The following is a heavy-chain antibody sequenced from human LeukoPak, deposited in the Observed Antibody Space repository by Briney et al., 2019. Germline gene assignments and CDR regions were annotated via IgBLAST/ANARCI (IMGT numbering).Heavy chain of an antibody. V-gene: IGHV3-11*06. D-gene: IGHD2-15*01. CDR2: ISSNSSYT. CDR1: GFTFSDYY. J-gene: IGHJ4*02. CDR3: ARGTYCSGGSCYFDY. Sequence: PGGSLRLSCAASGFTFSDYYMSWIRQAPGKGLEWVSYISSNSSYTNYADSVKGRFTISRDNAKNSLYLQMNSLRAEDTAVYYCARGTYCSGGSCYFDYWGQGTLVTVSS.